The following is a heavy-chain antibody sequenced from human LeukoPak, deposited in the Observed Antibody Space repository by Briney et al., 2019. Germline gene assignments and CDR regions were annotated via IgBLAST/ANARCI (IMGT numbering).Heavy chain of an antibody. CDR3: ARISITMIVVVIPEFDY. J-gene: IGHJ4*02. D-gene: IGHD3-22*01. CDR1: GFTFSDYY. Sequence: GGSLRLSCAASGFTFSDYYMSWIRQAQGKGLEWVSYISSSGSTIYYADSVKGQFTISRDNAKNSLYLQMNSLRAEDTAVYYCARISITMIVVVIPEFDYWGQGTLVTVSS. V-gene: IGHV3-11*01. CDR2: ISSSGSTI.